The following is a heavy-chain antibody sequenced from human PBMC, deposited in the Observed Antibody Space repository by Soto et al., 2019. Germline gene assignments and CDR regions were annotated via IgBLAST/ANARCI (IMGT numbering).Heavy chain of an antibody. J-gene: IGHJ5*02. V-gene: IGHV3-15*01. CDR2: IKSKNGGGTT. Sequence: GGSLRLSCAASGFTFSNAWMSWVRQAPGKGLEWVGRIKSKNGGGTTDYDATVKGRYTISRDDSKNTLYLQMNSLKTEDTAVYYCTTAFITMVRGVIVPWGQGTLVTVSS. D-gene: IGHD3-10*01. CDR1: GFTFSNAW. CDR3: TTAFITMVRGVIVP.